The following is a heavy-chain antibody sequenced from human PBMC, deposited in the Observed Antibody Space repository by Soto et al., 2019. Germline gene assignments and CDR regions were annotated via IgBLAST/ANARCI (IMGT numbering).Heavy chain of an antibody. Sequence: QVQLVESGGGVVQPGRSLRLSCAASGFTFSSYAMHWVRQAPGMGLEWVAVISYDGSNKYYADSVKGRFTISRDNSKNTLYLQMNSLRAEDTAVYYCARDLWGLVVAAAGRVDYWGQGTLVTVSS. CDR3: ARDLWGLVVAAAGRVDY. CDR2: ISYDGSNK. CDR1: GFTFSSYA. D-gene: IGHD6-13*01. J-gene: IGHJ4*02. V-gene: IGHV3-30-3*01.